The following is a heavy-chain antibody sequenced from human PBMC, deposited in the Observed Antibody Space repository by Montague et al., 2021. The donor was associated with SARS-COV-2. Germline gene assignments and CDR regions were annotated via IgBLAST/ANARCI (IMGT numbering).Heavy chain of an antibody. V-gene: IGHV3-48*02. D-gene: IGHD3-10*01. CDR1: GFTFSSYS. J-gene: IGHJ6*02. CDR2: ISSSSSTI. CDR3: ARDVRDYYGSGSYYRQRSHYYYYYGMDV. Sequence: SLRLSCAASGFTFSSYSMNWVRQAPGKGLEWVSYISSSSSTIYYADPVKGRFTISRDNAKNSLYLQMNSLRDEDTAVYYCARDVRDYYGSGSYYRQRSHYYYYYGMDVWGQGTTVTVSS.